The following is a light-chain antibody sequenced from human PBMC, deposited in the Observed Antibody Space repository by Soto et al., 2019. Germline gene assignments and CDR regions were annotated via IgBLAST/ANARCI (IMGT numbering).Light chain of an antibody. CDR3: QQYGSSLWT. CDR1: QSVSSSY. V-gene: IGKV3-20*01. Sequence: IVLAQSRGTVCLSGGARAPLWWRASQSVSSSYLAWYQQEPGQAPRPLIYGASSRVTGIPDRFSGSGSGTNFTLTISRLEPEDFAVYYCQQYGSSLWTFGQGTKVDIK. J-gene: IGKJ1*01. CDR2: GAS.